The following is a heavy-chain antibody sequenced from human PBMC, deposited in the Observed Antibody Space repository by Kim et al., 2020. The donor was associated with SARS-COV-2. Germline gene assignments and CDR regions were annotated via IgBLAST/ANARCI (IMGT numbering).Heavy chain of an antibody. J-gene: IGHJ5*02. CDR1: GYTFANYV. D-gene: IGHD1-1*01. Sequence: ASVKVSCKASGYTFANYVINWLRQAPGQGLEWMGWIGISRGETMYAQAVTGRFVYSLDTSVSTAYLQITSLKAEDTAVYYCVRWNPVGGTGWFDPWGQGTLVTVSS. CDR3: VRWNPVGGTGWFDP. V-gene: IGHV7-4-1*02. CDR2: IGISRGET.